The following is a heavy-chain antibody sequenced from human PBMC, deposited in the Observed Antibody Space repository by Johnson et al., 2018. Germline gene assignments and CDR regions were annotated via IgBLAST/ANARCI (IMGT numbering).Heavy chain of an antibody. J-gene: IGHJ1*01. CDR2: IYPGDSDT. CDR3: VRPPRRSWGYCQH. D-gene: IGHD3-16*01. V-gene: IGHV5-51*03. Sequence: VQLVQSGAEVKKPGESLKISCETSGYSFTNYWIGWVRQMPGKGLEWMGFIYPGDSDTRYSPSFQGQVTISADKSINTAYLQWSSLRASDTAIFYWVRPPRRSWGYCQHWGQGTLVTVSS. CDR1: GYSFTNYW.